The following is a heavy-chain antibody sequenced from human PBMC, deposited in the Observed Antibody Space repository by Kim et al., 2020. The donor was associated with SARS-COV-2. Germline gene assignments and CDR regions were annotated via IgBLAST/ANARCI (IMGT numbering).Heavy chain of an antibody. CDR1: GYTLTELS. V-gene: IGHV1-24*01. D-gene: IGHD6-19*01. J-gene: IGHJ4*02. CDR2: FDPEDGET. Sequence: ASVKVSCKVSGYTLTELSMHWVRQAPGKGLEWMGGFDPEDGETIYAQKFQGRVTMTEDTSTDTAYMELSRLRSEDTAVYYCATIFAVAGRVGFDYWGQGTLVTVSS. CDR3: ATIFAVAGRVGFDY.